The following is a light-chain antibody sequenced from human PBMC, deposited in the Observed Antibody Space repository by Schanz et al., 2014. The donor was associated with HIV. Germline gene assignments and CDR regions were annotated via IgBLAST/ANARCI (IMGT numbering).Light chain of an antibody. Sequence: EVVLTQSPGTLSLSPGERATLSCRASQSVSTNSLVWYQQKPGQAPRLLIFGASNRATGIPDRFSGGGSGTDFTLTISSLEPEDFAVYYCQQRSSWPLLTFGGGTKVEVK. CDR1: QSVSTNS. V-gene: IGKV3D-20*02. J-gene: IGKJ4*01. CDR3: QQRSSWPLLT. CDR2: GAS.